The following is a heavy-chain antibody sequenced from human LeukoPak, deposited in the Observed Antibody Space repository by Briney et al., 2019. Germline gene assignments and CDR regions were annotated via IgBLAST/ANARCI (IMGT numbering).Heavy chain of an antibody. CDR2: TSYDGSNT. Sequence: PGGSLRLSCAASGFTFSSFAMHWVRQAPGKGLEWVAVTSYDGSNTYYADSVKGRFTISRDNSKNMLYLQMNSLRAEDTAVYCRARETVLYGSGSPSYGMNVWGQGTTVTVSS. J-gene: IGHJ6*02. CDR1: GFTFSSFA. D-gene: IGHD3-10*01. V-gene: IGHV3-30*04. CDR3: ARETVLYGSGSPSYGMNV.